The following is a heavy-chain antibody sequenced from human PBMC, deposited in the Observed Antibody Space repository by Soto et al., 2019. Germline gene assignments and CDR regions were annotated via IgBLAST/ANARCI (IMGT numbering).Heavy chain of an antibody. CDR3: AKDIGGGTGYYYFGMDV. CDR2: ISWNSGSI. D-gene: IGHD1-1*01. V-gene: IGHV3-9*01. CDR1: GFTFDDDA. J-gene: IGHJ6*02. Sequence: SLRLSCAASGFTFDDDAMHWVRQAPGKGLEWVSGISWNSGSIGYADSVKGRFTISRDNAKNSLHLQMNSLRGEDTALYYCAKDIGGGTGYYYFGMDVWGQGTTVTVSS.